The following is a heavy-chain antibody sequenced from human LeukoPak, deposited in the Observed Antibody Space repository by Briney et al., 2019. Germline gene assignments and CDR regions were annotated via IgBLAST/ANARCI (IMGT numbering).Heavy chain of an antibody. V-gene: IGHV1-8*03. CDR1: GYIFTNYD. J-gene: IGHJ4*02. CDR3: AGVRLDSSGSILFDY. D-gene: IGHD3-22*01. CDR2: MNPNSGNT. Sequence: ASVKVSCKASGYIFTNYDINWVRQATGQGLEWMGWMNPNSGNTGYAQKFQGRVTITRHTSISTAYMELSSLRSEDTAVYYCAGVRLDSSGSILFDYWGQGTLVIVSS.